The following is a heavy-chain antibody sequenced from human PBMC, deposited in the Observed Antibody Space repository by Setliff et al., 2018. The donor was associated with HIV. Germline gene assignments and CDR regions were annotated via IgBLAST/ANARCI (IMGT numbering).Heavy chain of an antibody. D-gene: IGHD3-22*01. CDR1: GGSISSGSYY. V-gene: IGHV4-61*02. CDR3: AREGGLDYYDSSGHYSY. CDR2: IHTSGNT. Sequence: SETLSLTCTVSGGSISSGSYYWSWIRQPAGKGLEWIGRIHTSGNTNYNPSLKSRVTISVDTSKNQLSLKLSSVTAADTAVYYCAREGGLDYYDSSGHYSYWGQGTLVTVSS. J-gene: IGHJ4*02.